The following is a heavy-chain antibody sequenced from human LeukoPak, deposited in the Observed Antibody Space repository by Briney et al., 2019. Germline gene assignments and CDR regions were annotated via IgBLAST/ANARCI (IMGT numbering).Heavy chain of an antibody. Sequence: ASVTVSCKASGYTFTDYYLHWVRQAPGQGLEWLGWINPNSGGTNNAQTFQGRVTITRDTSISTAYMELSRLRSGDTAVYYCARVGHYYDSSGYFTFDFCDQGTVVTVSS. D-gene: IGHD3-22*01. V-gene: IGHV1-2*02. CDR2: INPNSGGT. CDR3: ARVGHYYDSSGYFTFDF. CDR1: GYTFTDYY. J-gene: IGHJ4*02.